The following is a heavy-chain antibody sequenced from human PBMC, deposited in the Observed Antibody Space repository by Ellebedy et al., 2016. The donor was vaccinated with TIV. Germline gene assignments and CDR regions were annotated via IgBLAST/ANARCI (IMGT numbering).Heavy chain of an antibody. CDR1: GFTFSSYW. D-gene: IGHD6-25*01. Sequence: PGGSLRLSCAASGFTFSSYWMSWVRQAPGKGLEWVANIKQDGSEKYYVDSVKGRFTISRDNAKNSLYLQMNSLRAEDTAVYYCARQRAYYYYGMDVWGQGTTVTVSS. CDR3: ARQRAYYYYGMDV. CDR2: IKQDGSEK. V-gene: IGHV3-7*03. J-gene: IGHJ6*02.